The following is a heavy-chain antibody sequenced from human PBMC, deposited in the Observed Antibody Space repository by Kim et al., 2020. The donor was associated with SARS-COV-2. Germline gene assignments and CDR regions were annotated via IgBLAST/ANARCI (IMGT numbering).Heavy chain of an antibody. Sequence: GGSLRLSCAASGFTFSSYAMSWVRQAPGKGLEWVSAISGSGGSTYYADSVKGRFTISRDNSKNTLYLQMNSLRAEDTAVYYCAKPYYYDSSGYYHEQPWGQGTMVTVSS. V-gene: IGHV3-23*01. CDR2: ISGSGGST. D-gene: IGHD3-22*01. CDR3: AKPYYYDSSGYYHEQP. J-gene: IGHJ3*01. CDR1: GFTFSSYA.